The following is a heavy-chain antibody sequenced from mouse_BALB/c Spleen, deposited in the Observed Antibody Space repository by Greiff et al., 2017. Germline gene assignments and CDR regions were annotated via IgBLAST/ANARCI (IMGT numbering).Heavy chain of an antibody. D-gene: IGHD2-4*01. Sequence: EVHLVESGGGLVKPGGSLKLSCAASGFTFSDYYMYWVRQTPEKRLEWVATISDGGSYTYYPDSVKGRFTISRDNAKNNLYLQMSSLKSEDTAMYYCARDEGITTGAWFAYWGQGTLVTVSA. CDR1: GFTFSDYY. J-gene: IGHJ3*01. CDR3: ARDEGITTGAWFAY. CDR2: ISDGGSYT. V-gene: IGHV5-4*02.